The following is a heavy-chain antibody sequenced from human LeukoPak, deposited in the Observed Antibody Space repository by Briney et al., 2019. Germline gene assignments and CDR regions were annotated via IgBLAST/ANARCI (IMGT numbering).Heavy chain of an antibody. J-gene: IGHJ3*02. V-gene: IGHV3-48*03. Sequence: GGSPRLSCAASGFTFSSYEMNWVRQAPGKGLEWVSYISSSGSTIYYADSVKGRFTISRDNAKNSLYLQMNSLRAEDTAVYYCARGMYYYDSSGSPPSNSAFDIWGQGTMVTVSS. CDR2: ISSSGSTI. CDR1: GFTFSSYE. D-gene: IGHD3-22*01. CDR3: ARGMYYYDSSGSPPSNSAFDI.